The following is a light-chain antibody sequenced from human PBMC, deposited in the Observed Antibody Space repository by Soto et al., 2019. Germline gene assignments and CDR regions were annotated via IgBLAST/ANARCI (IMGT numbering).Light chain of an antibody. CDR1: QSVSSY. CDR3: QQRSNWLT. V-gene: IGKV3-11*01. CDR2: DAS. Sequence: EIVLTQSPATLSLSPGERDTLSCRASQSVSSYLAWYQQNPGQAPRLLIYDASNRAAGIPARFSGSESGTDFTLTFNSLEPEDFAVYYCQQRSNWLTFGGGTKVDIK. J-gene: IGKJ4*01.